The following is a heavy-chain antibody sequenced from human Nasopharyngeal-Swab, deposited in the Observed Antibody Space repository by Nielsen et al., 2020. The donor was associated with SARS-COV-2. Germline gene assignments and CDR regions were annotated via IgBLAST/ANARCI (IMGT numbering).Heavy chain of an antibody. CDR3: ARDGLDYDFWSAYFMDV. D-gene: IGHD3-3*01. Sequence: GESLKTSCAASGFTFNNYNFNWVRQAQGKGLEWVSSISSSSSYIYYADSVKGRFTISRDNAKNSLYLQMNSLRAEDTAVYYCARDGLDYDFWSAYFMDVWGQGTTVTVSS. J-gene: IGHJ6*02. CDR2: ISSSSSYI. V-gene: IGHV3-21*01. CDR1: GFTFNNYN.